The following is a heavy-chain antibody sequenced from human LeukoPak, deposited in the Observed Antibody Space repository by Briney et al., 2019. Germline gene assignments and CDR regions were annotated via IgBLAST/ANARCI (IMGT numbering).Heavy chain of an antibody. V-gene: IGHV3-23*01. D-gene: IGHD2-15*01. CDR1: GFTFSSYA. Sequence: GGSLSLSCAASGFTFSSYAMSWVRQAPGKGLEWVSDISGGGGSTYYADYGKVRFTISRANSKNSLYLQMNSLRAEDTAVYYCAKEGFYCSGGSCYSFYYYYMDVWGKGTTVTVSS. CDR3: AKEGFYCSGGSCYSFYYYYMDV. J-gene: IGHJ6*03. CDR2: ISGGGGST.